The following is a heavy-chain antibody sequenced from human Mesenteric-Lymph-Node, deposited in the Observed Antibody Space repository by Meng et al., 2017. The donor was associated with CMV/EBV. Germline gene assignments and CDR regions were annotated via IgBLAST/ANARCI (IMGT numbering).Heavy chain of an antibody. V-gene: IGHV2-5*02. CDR3: AHKYCSGGSCSPFDY. Sequence: GFSLTTTGVGVGWIRQPPGKALEWLAVIYWDDDKRYSPSLTSRLTLTKDTSKNQVVLTMTNMDPVDTGTYYCAHKYCSGGSCSPFDYWGPGTLVTVSS. CDR1: GFSLTTTGVG. CDR2: IYWDDDK. D-gene: IGHD2-15*01. J-gene: IGHJ4*02.